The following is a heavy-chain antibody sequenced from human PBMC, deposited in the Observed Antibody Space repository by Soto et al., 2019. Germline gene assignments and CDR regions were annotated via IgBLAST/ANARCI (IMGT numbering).Heavy chain of an antibody. CDR1: GGTFSSYA. D-gene: IGHD3-22*01. V-gene: IGHV1-69*13. J-gene: IGHJ6*02. CDR3: ARGVGYYDSSGYLKDYYYYGMDV. Sequence: SVKVSCKASGGTFSSYAISWVRQAPGQGLEWMGGIIPIFGTANYAQKFQGRVTITADESTSTAYMELSSLRSEDTAVYYCARGVGYYDSSGYLKDYYYYGMDVWGQGTTVTVSS. CDR2: IIPIFGTA.